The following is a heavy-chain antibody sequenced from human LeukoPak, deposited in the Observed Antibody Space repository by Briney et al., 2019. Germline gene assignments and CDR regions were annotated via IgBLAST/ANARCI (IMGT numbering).Heavy chain of an antibody. D-gene: IGHD6-13*01. CDR1: GFTFSSYS. CDR3: ASSQAAAGTYYGMDV. Sequence: GGSLRLSCAASGFTFSSYSMNWVRQAPGKGLEWVSSISSSSSCIYYADSVKGRFTISRDNAKNSLYLQMNSLRAEDTAVYYCASSQAAAGTYYGMDVWGQGTTVTVSS. V-gene: IGHV3-21*01. CDR2: ISSSSSCI. J-gene: IGHJ6*02.